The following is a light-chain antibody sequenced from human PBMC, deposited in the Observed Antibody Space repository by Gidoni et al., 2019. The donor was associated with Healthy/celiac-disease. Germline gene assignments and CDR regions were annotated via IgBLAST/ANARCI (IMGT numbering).Light chain of an antibody. CDR2: AAS. CDR1: QSISSY. V-gene: IGKV1-39*01. CDR3: QQSYSTPPET. Sequence: DIQMTQSPSSLSASVGDRVTITCLASQSISSYLNWYQQKPGKAPNLLIYAASSLQSGVPSMFSGSGSVTDFTLTISSLQPEDFATYYCQQSYSTPPETFGQGTKLEIK. J-gene: IGKJ2*01.